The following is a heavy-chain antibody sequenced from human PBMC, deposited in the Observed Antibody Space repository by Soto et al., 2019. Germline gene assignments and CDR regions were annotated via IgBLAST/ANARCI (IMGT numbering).Heavy chain of an antibody. CDR2: IYYSGST. CDR1: GGSIRSSDYY. D-gene: IGHD3-22*01. V-gene: IGHV4-30-4*01. CDR3: ARASGYYYERSGYRGAMDV. Sequence: QVQLQESGPGLVKPSQTLSLTCTVSGGSIRSSDYYWSWIRQPPGKGLEWMGYIYYSGSTYYNPSLKSRVTISVDTSRNQFSLKLTSVTAADTAVYYCARASGYYYERSGYRGAMDVWGQGTTVTVS. J-gene: IGHJ6*02.